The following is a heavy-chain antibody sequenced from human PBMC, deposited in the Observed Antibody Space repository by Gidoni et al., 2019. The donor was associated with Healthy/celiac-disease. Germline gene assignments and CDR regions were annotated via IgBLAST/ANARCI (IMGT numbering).Heavy chain of an antibody. CDR2: IYYSGST. J-gene: IGHJ5*02. D-gene: IGHD3-10*01. Sequence: QLQLQESGPGLVKPSETLSLTCPVSGGSISSTSYYWGWIRQPPGKGLEWIGSIYYSGSTYYNPSLKSRVTISVDTSKNQFSLKLSSVTAADTAVYYCARRGDYGSGIAFVGWFDPWGQGTLVTVSS. CDR3: ARRGDYGSGIAFVGWFDP. CDR1: GGSISSTSYY. V-gene: IGHV4-39*01.